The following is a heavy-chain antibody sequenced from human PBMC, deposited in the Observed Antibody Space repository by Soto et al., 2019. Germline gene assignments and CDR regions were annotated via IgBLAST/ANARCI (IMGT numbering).Heavy chain of an antibody. V-gene: IGHV3-30*18. CDR3: AKDLIDAVVVIEGYYYYYGMDV. CDR2: ISYDGSNK. D-gene: IGHD3-22*01. CDR1: GFTFSSYG. Sequence: GGSLRLSCAASGFTFSSYGMHWVRQAPGKGLEWVAVISYDGSNKYYADSVKGRFTISRDNSKNTLYLQMNSLRAEDTAVYYCAKDLIDAVVVIEGYYYYYGMDVWGQGTTVTVSS. J-gene: IGHJ6*02.